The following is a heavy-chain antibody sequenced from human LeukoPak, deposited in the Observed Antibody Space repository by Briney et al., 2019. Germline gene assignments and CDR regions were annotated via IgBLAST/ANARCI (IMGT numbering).Heavy chain of an antibody. D-gene: IGHD3-22*01. V-gene: IGHV3-23*01. CDR2: ISGSGVTA. Sequence: PGGSLRLSCAAAGFTFSSYGMHWVRQAPGKGLEWVSGISGSGVTAYYAESVKGQFTISRDNSKNTLYLQMDSLRAEDSAVFYCHNPYDSSGQSYFDSFDIWGQGTMVTVSS. J-gene: IGHJ3*02. CDR3: HNPYDSSGQSYFDSFDI. CDR1: GFTFSSYG.